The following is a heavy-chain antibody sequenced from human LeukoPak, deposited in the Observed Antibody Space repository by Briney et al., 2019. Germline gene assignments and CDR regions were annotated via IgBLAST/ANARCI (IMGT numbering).Heavy chain of an antibody. CDR1: GGSISSSNYY. V-gene: IGHV4-61*02. Sequence: SETLSLTCTVSGGSISSSNYYWSWVRQSAGKGLEWIGRIYASGSTNYNPSLKSRVTISLDTFKNQLSLKLTSVTAADTAVYYCARQSGVGYYYYYYMDVWGKGTTVTVSS. J-gene: IGHJ6*03. CDR3: ARQSGVGYYYYYYMDV. D-gene: IGHD2-8*01. CDR2: IYASGST.